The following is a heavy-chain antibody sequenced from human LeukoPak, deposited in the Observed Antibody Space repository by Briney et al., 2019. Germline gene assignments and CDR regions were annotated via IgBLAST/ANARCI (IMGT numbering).Heavy chain of an antibody. D-gene: IGHD6-19*01. Sequence: GASVKVSCKASGYTFTGYYMHWVRQAPGQGLEWMGWINPNSGGTNYAQKFQDRVTVTRDTSISTAYMDLSWLRSDDTAVYYCARVGSSGWYVHPTLDYWGQGTLVTVSS. V-gene: IGHV1-2*02. J-gene: IGHJ4*02. CDR1: GYTFTGYY. CDR2: INPNSGGT. CDR3: ARVGSSGWYVHPTLDY.